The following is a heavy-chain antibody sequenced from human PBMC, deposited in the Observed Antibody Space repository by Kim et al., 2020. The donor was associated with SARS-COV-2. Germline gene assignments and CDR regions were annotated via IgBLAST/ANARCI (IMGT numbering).Heavy chain of an antibody. J-gene: IGHJ6*03. CDR1: GYTLTELS. CDR3: AIGPLVGATTSYYMDV. Sequence: ASVKVSCKVSGYTLTELSMHWVRQAPGKGLEWMGGFDPEDGETIYAQKFQGRVTMTEDTSTDTAYMELSSLRSEDTAVYYCAIGPLVGATTSYYMDVWGKGTTVTVSS. CDR2: FDPEDGET. V-gene: IGHV1-24*01. D-gene: IGHD1-26*01.